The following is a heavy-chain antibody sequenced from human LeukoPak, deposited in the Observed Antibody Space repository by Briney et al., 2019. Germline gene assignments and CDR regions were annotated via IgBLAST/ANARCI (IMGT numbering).Heavy chain of an antibody. V-gene: IGHV3-30*04. J-gene: IGHJ5*02. CDR1: GFTFSSYA. CDR2: ISYDGSNK. Sequence: QSGGSLRLSCAASGFTFSSYAMHWVRQAPGKVLEWVAVISYDGSNKYYADSVKGRFTISRDNSKNTLYLQMNSLRAEDTAVYYCARGGSGWFRWFDPWGQGTLVTVSS. CDR3: ARGGSGWFRWFDP. D-gene: IGHD6-19*01.